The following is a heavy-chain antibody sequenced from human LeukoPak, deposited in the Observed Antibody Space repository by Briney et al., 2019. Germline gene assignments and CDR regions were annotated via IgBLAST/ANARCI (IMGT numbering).Heavy chain of an antibody. J-gene: IGHJ5*02. Sequence: SETLSLTCTVSGGSISSGDYYWSWIRQPPGKGLEWLGYVFYSGSTYYNPSLKIRVTISVDTSKNQFCLKLSSVTAADTAVYYCARRSGYCSGGSCYSWFVPWGQGTLVTVSS. V-gene: IGHV4-30-4*01. CDR3: ARRSGYCSGGSCYSWFVP. CDR1: GGSISSGDYY. CDR2: VFYSGST. D-gene: IGHD2-15*01.